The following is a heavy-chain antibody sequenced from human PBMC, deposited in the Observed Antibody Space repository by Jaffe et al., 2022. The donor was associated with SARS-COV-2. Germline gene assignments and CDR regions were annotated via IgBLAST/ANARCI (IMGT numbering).Heavy chain of an antibody. CDR2: ISAYNGNT. V-gene: IGHV1-18*01. J-gene: IGHJ4*02. Sequence: QVQLVQSGAEVKKPGASVKVSCKASGDTFANYGITWVRQAPGQGLEWMGWISAYNGNTNYAQNLQGRVTMTTDTTTNTAYMELRSLRSDDTAVYYCAFSTSSVYSSGWPQEDWGQGTLVTVSP. D-gene: IGHD6-19*01. CDR1: GDTFANYG. CDR3: AFSTSSVYSSGWPQED.